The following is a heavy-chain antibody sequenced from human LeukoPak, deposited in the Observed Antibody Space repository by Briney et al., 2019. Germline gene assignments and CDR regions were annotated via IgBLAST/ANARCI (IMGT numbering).Heavy chain of an antibody. CDR1: GGSISSYY. D-gene: IGHD6-13*01. CDR2: IYYSGST. J-gene: IGHJ6*02. CDR3: ARQAADPYYYYGMDV. V-gene: IGHV4-59*08. Sequence: SETLSLTCTVSGGSISSYYWSWIRQPPGKGLEWIGYIYYSGSTNYNPSLKSRVTISVDTSKNQFSLKLSSVTAGDTAVYYCARQAADPYYYYGMDVWGQGTTVTVSS.